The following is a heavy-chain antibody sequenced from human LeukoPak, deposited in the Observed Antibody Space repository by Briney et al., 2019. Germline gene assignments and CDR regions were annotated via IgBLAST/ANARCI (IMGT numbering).Heavy chain of an antibody. V-gene: IGHV4-59*08. CDR1: GGSINSYY. CDR3: ARQRDYYDSSGQSDFDS. CDR2: IYDSGST. D-gene: IGHD3-22*01. Sequence: PSETLSLTCTVSGGSINSYYWSWIRQPPGKGLEWIGYIYDSGSTNYNPSLKSRVTISVDTSKNQFSLNLRSVTAADTAFYYCARQRDYYDSSGQSDFDSWGQGALSPSPQ. J-gene: IGHJ4*02.